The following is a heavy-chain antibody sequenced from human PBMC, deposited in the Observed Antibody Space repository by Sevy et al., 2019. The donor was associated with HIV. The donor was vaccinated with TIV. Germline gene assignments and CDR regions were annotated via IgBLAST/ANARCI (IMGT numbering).Heavy chain of an antibody. CDR3: ARDVGGGYFDY. CDR2: IKQDGSES. CDR1: GFTFNNFW. D-gene: IGHD3-16*01. J-gene: IGHJ4*01. V-gene: IGHV3-7*03. Sequence: GGSLRLSCVASGFTFNNFWMAWVRQAPGKGLEWFANIKQDGSESNHGGSVKGRFTISRDNAKNSLYLQMNSLTAEDTAVYYCARDVGGGYFDYWGQGTLVTVSS.